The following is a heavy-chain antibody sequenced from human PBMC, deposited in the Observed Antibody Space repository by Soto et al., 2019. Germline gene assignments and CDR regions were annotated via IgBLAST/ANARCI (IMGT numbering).Heavy chain of an antibody. CDR1: GFTFGSYA. CDR3: AKDPRYYDFWSGSPGSWFDP. Sequence: GGSLRLSCAASGFTFGSYAMNWVRQAPGKGLEWVSTISSGGGNTFYADSVKGRFTISRDTSKNTLYLQMNSLRADGTAVYYCAKDPRYYDFWSGSPGSWFDPWGQGTLVTVSS. J-gene: IGHJ5*02. D-gene: IGHD3-3*01. V-gene: IGHV3-23*01. CDR2: ISSGGGNT.